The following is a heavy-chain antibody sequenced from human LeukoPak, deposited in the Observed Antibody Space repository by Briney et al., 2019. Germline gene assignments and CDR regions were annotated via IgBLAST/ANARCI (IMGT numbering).Heavy chain of an antibody. J-gene: IGHJ4*02. D-gene: IGHD5-12*01. CDR1: GPSFSDYA. CDR3: SKEQGGLRFEY. V-gene: IGHV3-23*01. CDR2: SIASGSST. Sequence: GASVTHSCAASGPSFSDYAMTCVRKTPAKGLEWVSGSIASGSSTYSADCVKDRITISRDNCMNTLYLRMNSIRAEDTAIYYCSKEQGGLRFEYWGQGTLVSVSS.